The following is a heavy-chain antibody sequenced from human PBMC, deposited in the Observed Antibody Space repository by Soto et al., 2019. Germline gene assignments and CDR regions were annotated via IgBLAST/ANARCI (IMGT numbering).Heavy chain of an antibody. V-gene: IGHV4-34*01. CDR3: ARGPRHSSSWAQRYYYYGMDV. CDR2: INHSGST. D-gene: IGHD6-13*01. CDR1: GGSFSGYY. J-gene: IGHJ6*02. Sequence: PSETLSLTCAVYGGSFSGYYWSWIRQPPGKGLEWIGEINHSGSTNYNPSLKSRVTISVDTSKNQFSLKLSSVTAADTAVYYCARGPRHSSSWAQRYYYYGMDVWGQGTTVTVSS.